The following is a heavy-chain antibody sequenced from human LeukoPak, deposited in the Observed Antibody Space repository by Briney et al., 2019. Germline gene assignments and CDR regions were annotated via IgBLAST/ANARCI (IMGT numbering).Heavy chain of an antibody. Sequence: ASVKVSCKASGYTFASYDVNCVRQATGQALEWMGWMNPNSGNTGYAQRFQGRITMTRNTSISTAYMELSSLRSEDPAVYYCARLKGAPSDYWGQGTLVTVSS. CDR3: ARLKGAPSDY. V-gene: IGHV1-8*01. J-gene: IGHJ4*02. CDR1: GYTFASYD. CDR2: MNPNSGNT.